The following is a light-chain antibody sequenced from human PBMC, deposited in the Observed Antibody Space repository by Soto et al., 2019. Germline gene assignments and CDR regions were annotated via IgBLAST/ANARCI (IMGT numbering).Light chain of an antibody. CDR2: EVS. CDR3: ISYAGSNTFGV. J-gene: IGLJ1*01. CDR1: SSDVGGYNY. Sequence: QSALTQPPSASGSPGQSVTISCTGTSSDVGGYNYVSWYQQHPGKAPKLMIYEVSKRPSGVPDLFSGYKSGNTASLTVSGLQAEDEADYYCISYAGSNTFGVFGTGTKLTVL. V-gene: IGLV2-8*01.